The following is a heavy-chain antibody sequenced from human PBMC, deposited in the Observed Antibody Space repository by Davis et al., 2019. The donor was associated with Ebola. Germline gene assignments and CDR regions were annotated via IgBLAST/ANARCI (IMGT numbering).Heavy chain of an antibody. CDR2: IWYDGSNK. Sequence: GESLKISCAASGFTFSSYGMHWVRQAPGKGLEWVAVIWYDGSNKYYADSVKGRFTISRDNSKNTLYLQMNSLRAEDTAIYYCARDLCGMDDYWGPGTLATVSS. CDR1: GFTFSSYG. D-gene: IGHD2-21*01. V-gene: IGHV3-33*01. J-gene: IGHJ4*02. CDR3: ARDLCGMDDY.